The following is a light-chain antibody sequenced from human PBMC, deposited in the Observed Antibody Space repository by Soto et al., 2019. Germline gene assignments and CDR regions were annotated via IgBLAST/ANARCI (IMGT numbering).Light chain of an antibody. Sequence: DIQMTQSPSSLSASVGDRVTITCRASQSISSYLSWYQQKPGKAPNLLIYAASTLQSGIPSRFSGSGSGTDFTLTISSLQPEDFATYYCQQSYSTLYTFGQGTKVDIK. CDR1: QSISSY. V-gene: IGKV1-39*01. CDR3: QQSYSTLYT. CDR2: AAS. J-gene: IGKJ2*01.